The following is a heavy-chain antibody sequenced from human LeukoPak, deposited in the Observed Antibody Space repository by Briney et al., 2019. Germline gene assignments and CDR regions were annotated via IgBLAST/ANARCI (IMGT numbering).Heavy chain of an antibody. V-gene: IGHV4-61*02. Sequence: SQTLSLTCTVSGGSISSGSYYWSWIRQPAGKGLEWIGRIYTSGSTNYNPSLKSRVTISVDTSKNQFSLKLSSVTAADTAVYYCARGGVEMATNMTGLDYWGQGTLVTVSS. CDR3: ARGGVEMATNMTGLDY. CDR1: GGSISSGSYY. CDR2: IYTSGST. J-gene: IGHJ4*02. D-gene: IGHD5-24*01.